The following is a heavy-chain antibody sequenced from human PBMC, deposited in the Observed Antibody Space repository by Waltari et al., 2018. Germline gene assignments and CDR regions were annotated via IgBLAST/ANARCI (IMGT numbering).Heavy chain of an antibody. V-gene: IGHV1-69*01. CDR2: IIPIFGTA. D-gene: IGHD6-19*01. J-gene: IGHJ6*02. Sequence: QVQLVQSGAEVKKPGSSVKVSCKASGGTFSSYAISWVRQAPGQGLEWMGGIIPIFGTANYAQKFQGRVMITADESTSTAYMELSSLRSEDTAVYYCARVLAVASPWPTEYYGMDVWGQGTTVTVSS. CDR3: ARVLAVASPWPTEYYGMDV. CDR1: GGTFSSYA.